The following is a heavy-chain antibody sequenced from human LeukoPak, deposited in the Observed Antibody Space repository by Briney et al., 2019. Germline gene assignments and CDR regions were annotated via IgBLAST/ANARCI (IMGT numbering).Heavy chain of an antibody. CDR1: GYTFTSYY. J-gene: IGHJ6*02. Sequence: VASVKVSCKASGYTFTSYYMHWVRQAPGQGLEWMGIINPSGGSTSYAQKFQGRVTMTRDTSTSTVYMELSSLRSEDTAVYYCAREIGMGAFDYYYYGMDVWGQGTTVTVSS. CDR3: AREIGMGAFDYYYYGMDV. D-gene: IGHD3-16*01. V-gene: IGHV1-46*01. CDR2: INPSGGST.